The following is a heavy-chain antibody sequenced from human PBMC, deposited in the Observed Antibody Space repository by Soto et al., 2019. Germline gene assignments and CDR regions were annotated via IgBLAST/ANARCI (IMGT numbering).Heavy chain of an antibody. J-gene: IGHJ5*02. CDR2: IYHTGNA. V-gene: IGHV4-39*01. D-gene: IGHD3-22*01. Sequence: PSETLSLTCSVSGDSISNSRFYWAWIRQPPGEGLEWIGSIYHTGNAYYNPSLKSRVIIFVDTSKNQFSLKLTSVTAADTALYYCARDYFDSSDYTTNWFDPWGQGTLVTVSS. CDR3: ARDYFDSSDYTTNWFDP. CDR1: GDSISNSRFY.